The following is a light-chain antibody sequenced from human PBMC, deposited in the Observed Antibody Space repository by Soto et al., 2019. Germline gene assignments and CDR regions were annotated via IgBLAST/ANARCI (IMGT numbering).Light chain of an antibody. V-gene: IGKV1-5*02. CDR2: DAS. Sequence: QVSQSPASVSASIGDRVTIICRASQSVSTRLAWYQQKPGKAPKVLIYDASSWAGGVPSRFTGSGSGTEFTLTINSLQPDDFATYYSQPYSVYWTFGQGSKVAIK. CDR1: QSVSTR. CDR3: QPYSVYWT. J-gene: IGKJ1*01.